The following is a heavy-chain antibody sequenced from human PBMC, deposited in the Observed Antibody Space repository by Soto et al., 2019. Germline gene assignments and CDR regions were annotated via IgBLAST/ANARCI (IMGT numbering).Heavy chain of an antibody. CDR2: IYYSGST. CDR1: GGSISSGDYY. Sequence: PSETLSLTCTVSGGSISSGDYYWSWIRQPPGKGLEWIGYIYYSGSTNYNPSLKSRVTISVDTSKNQFSLKLSSVTAADTAVYYCARLEGQGGWGYGHYYGMAVWGQGTTVTVSS. CDR3: ARLEGQGGWGYGHYYGMAV. D-gene: IGHD6-19*01. V-gene: IGHV4-61*08. J-gene: IGHJ6*02.